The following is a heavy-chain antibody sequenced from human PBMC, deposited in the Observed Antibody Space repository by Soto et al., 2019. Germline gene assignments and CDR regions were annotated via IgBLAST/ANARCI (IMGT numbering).Heavy chain of an antibody. Sequence: QVQLVESGGGVVQPGGSLRLSCAASGFIFSGYAMHWVRQAPGKGLEWVAVISYDGNTQYYADSVKGRFTVSRDNSNNILYAEMNNLRDEDTAMYYCAKATNAYEITFWGQGTLVTVSP. CDR2: ISYDGNTQ. CDR3: AKATNAYEITF. D-gene: IGHD3-9*01. J-gene: IGHJ4*02. CDR1: GFIFSGYA. V-gene: IGHV3-30-3*01.